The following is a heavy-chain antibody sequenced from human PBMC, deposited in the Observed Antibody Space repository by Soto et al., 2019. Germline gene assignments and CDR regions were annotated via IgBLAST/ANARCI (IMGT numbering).Heavy chain of an antibody. CDR1: GYTFTSYD. CDR3: ARRRTPRITIFGVAPGIKGMDV. J-gene: IGHJ6*02. V-gene: IGHV1-8*01. CDR2: MNPNSGNT. Sequence: ASVKVSCKASGYTFTSYDINWVRQATGQGLEWMGWMNPNSGNTGYAQKFQGRVTMTRNTSISTAYMELSSLRSEDTAVYYCARRRTPRITIFGVAPGIKGMDVWGQGTTVTAP. D-gene: IGHD3-3*01.